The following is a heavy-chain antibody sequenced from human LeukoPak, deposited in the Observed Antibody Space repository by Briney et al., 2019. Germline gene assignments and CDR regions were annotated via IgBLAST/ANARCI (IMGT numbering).Heavy chain of an antibody. CDR1: GFTFGDYA. CDR2: IRSKAYGGTT. Sequence: PGRSLRLSCTASGFTFGDYAMSWFRQAPGKGLEWVGFIRSKAYGGTTEYAASVKGRFTISRGDSKSIAYLQMNSLKTEDTAVYYCTGVGITMIVVVTPEFDPWGQGTLVTVSS. V-gene: IGHV3-49*03. J-gene: IGHJ5*02. CDR3: TGVGITMIVVVTPEFDP. D-gene: IGHD3-22*01.